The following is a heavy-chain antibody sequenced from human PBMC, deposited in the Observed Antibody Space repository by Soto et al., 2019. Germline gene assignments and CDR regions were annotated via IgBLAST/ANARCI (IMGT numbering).Heavy chain of an antibody. CDR1: GGSIRRTSYY. D-gene: IGHD2-2*02. CDR3: AGIPAAIGGGWSNP. J-gene: IGHJ5*02. CDR2: IYYSGGT. Sequence: QLQLQESGPGLVKPSETRSLTCTVSGGSIRRTSYYWGWIRQPPGKGLEWIGSIYYSGGTFYNPSRKSRVTIPVETSKNQFSLKLGSVAAGDTAVYYCAGIPAAIGGGWSNPWGQGTLVTVSS. V-gene: IGHV4-39*01.